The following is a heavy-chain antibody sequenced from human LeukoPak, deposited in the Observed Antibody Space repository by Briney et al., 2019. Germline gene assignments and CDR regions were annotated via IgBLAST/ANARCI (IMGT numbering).Heavy chain of an antibody. CDR1: GGSISSYY. Sequence: PSETLSLTCTVSGGSISSYYWSWIRQPAGKGLEWIGRIYTSGSTNYNPSLKSRVTISVDKSKNQFSLKLGSVTAADTAVYYCARGLAAAGPYYFDYWGQGTLVTVSS. D-gene: IGHD6-13*01. CDR2: IYTSGST. CDR3: ARGLAAAGPYYFDY. V-gene: IGHV4-4*07. J-gene: IGHJ4*02.